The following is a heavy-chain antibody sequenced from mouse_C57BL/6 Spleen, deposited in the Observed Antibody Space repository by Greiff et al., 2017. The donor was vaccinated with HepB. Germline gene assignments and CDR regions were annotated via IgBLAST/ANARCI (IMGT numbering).Heavy chain of an antibody. V-gene: IGHV1-55*01. CDR1: GYTFTSYW. CDR2: IYPGSGST. J-gene: IGHJ4*01. CDR3: ARGGTTVVARAMDY. D-gene: IGHD1-1*01. Sequence: QVQLQQSGAELVKPGASVKMSCKASGYTFTSYWITWVKQRPGQGLEWIGDIYPGSGSTNYNEKFKSKATLTVDTSSSTAYMQLSSLTSEDSAVYYCARGGTTVVARAMDYWGQGTSVTVSS.